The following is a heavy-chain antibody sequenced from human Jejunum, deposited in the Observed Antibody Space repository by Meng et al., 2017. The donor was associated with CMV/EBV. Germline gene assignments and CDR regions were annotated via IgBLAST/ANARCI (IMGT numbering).Heavy chain of an antibody. V-gene: IGHV6-1*01. Sequence: VSRNNVAWNLIRQSPSRGLEWLGSTYYRSKWYNDYAVSVKSRITIDPDTSKNQFSLQLNSVTPEDTAVYYCARALAMAGDIIYYWGQGTRVTVSS. CDR1: VSRNNVA. CDR2: TYYRSKWYN. J-gene: IGHJ4*02. CDR3: ARALAMAGDIIYY. D-gene: IGHD6-19*01.